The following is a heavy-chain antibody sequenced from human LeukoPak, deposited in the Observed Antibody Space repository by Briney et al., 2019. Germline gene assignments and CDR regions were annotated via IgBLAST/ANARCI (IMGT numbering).Heavy chain of an antibody. D-gene: IGHD2-21*02. Sequence: SVKVSCKASGGTFSSYAISWVRQAPGQGLEWMGRIIPIFGIANYAQKFQGRVTITADKSTSTAYMELSSLRSEDTAVYYCAKSPVVVTALGAFDIWGQGTKVTVSS. CDR2: IIPIFGIA. V-gene: IGHV1-69*04. J-gene: IGHJ3*02. CDR1: GGTFSSYA. CDR3: AKSPVVVTALGAFDI.